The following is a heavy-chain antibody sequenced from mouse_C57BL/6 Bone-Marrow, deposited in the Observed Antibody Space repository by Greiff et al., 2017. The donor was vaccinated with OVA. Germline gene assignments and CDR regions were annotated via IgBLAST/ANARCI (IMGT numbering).Heavy chain of an antibody. CDR1: GYTFTSYW. CDR2: IDPSDSET. Sequence: QVQLQQPGAELVRPGSSVKLSCKASGYTFTSYWMHWVKQRPIQGLEWIGNIDPSDSETHYNQKFKDKATLTVDKSSSTAYMQLSSLTSEDSAVYYCARSRQLRLLFAYWGQGTLVTVSA. J-gene: IGHJ3*01. D-gene: IGHD3-2*02. V-gene: IGHV1-52*01. CDR3: ARSRQLRLLFAY.